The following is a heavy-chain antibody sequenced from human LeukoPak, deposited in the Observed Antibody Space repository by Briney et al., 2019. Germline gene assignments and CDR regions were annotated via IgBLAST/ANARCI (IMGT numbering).Heavy chain of an antibody. V-gene: IGHV3-49*04. CDR3: ARSRYYQSSGYYYEGVPDY. CDR2: IRRNTYGGTA. Sequence: GGSLRLSCTASGFTFADYALTWVRRAPGKGLEWVGFIRRNTYGGTAEYAASVKGRFTMSRDDSESTAYLQMNSPKTADTAVYYCARSRYYQSSGYYYEGVPDYWGQGTLVTVSS. J-gene: IGHJ4*02. CDR1: GFTFADYA. D-gene: IGHD3-22*01.